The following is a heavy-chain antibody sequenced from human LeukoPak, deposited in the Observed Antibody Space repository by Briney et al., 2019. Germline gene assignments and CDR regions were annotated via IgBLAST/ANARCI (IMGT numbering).Heavy chain of an antibody. CDR1: GFTFSSYA. CDR3: AMPPPRVRGVPN. D-gene: IGHD3-10*01. Sequence: GGSLRLSCAASGFTFSSYAMHWVRQAPGKGLEWVSAISGSGGSTYCADSMKGRFTISRDNSKNTLYLQMNSLRAEDTAVYYCAMPPPRVRGVPNWGQGTLVTVSS. V-gene: IGHV3-23*01. CDR2: ISGSGGST. J-gene: IGHJ4*02.